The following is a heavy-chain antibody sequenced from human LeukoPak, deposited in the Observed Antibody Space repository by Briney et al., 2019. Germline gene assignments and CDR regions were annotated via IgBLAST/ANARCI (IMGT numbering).Heavy chain of an antibody. V-gene: IGHV4-59*08. Sequence: SETLSLTCTVSGGSISSYYWSWIRQPPGKGLEWIGYIYYSGSTNYNPSLKSRFTISVDTSKNQFSLKLSSVTAADTAVYYCARRSLLPFSFYYGMDVWGQGTTVTVSS. J-gene: IGHJ6*02. CDR2: IYYSGST. CDR1: GGSISSYY. D-gene: IGHD1-26*01. CDR3: ARRSLLPFSFYYGMDV.